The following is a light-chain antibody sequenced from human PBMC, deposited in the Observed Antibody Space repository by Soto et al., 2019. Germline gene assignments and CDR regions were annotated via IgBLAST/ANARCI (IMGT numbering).Light chain of an antibody. CDR1: RGVSSY. J-gene: IGKJ1*01. Sequence: EIVLTQSPATLSLSPGERATLSCRASRGVSSYLAWYQQKPGQAPRLLIYGASSRATGIPDRFSGSGSGTDFTLTISRLEPEDFAVYYCQQYGSSPWTFGQGTKVDIK. V-gene: IGKV3-20*01. CDR3: QQYGSSPWT. CDR2: GAS.